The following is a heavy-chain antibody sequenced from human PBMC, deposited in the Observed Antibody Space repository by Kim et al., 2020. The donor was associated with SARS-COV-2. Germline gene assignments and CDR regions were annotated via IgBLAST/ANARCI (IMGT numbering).Heavy chain of an antibody. V-gene: IGHV3-21*01. D-gene: IGHD3-10*01. CDR1: GFTFSSYS. CDR3: ARDRPEGLLWFGELSKSHYYGMDV. Sequence: GGSLRLSCAASGFTFSSYSMNWVRQAPGKGLEWVSSISSSSSYIYYADSVKGRFTISRDNAKNSLYLQMNSLRAEDTAVYYCARDRPEGLLWFGELSKSHYYGMDVWRQGTTVTVSS. CDR2: ISSSSSYI. J-gene: IGHJ6*02.